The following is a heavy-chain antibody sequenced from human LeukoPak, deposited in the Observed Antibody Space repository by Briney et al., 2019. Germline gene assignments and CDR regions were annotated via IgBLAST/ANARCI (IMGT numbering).Heavy chain of an antibody. CDR1: GFTFSSYA. J-gene: IGHJ3*02. Sequence: PGGSLRLSCAASGFTFSSYAMSWVRQAPGKGLEWVSAISGSGGSTYYADSVKGRFTIPRDNSKNTLYLQMNSLRAEDTAVYYCAKDTVYSSGWYDAFDIWGQGTMVTVSS. CDR3: AKDTVYSSGWYDAFDI. D-gene: IGHD6-19*01. CDR2: ISGSGGST. V-gene: IGHV3-23*01.